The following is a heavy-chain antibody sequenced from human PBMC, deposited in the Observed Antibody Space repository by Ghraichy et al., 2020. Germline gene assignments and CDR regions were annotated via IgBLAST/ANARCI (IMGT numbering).Heavy chain of an antibody. CDR3: ARGGGYEDGYFDY. V-gene: IGHV3-7*01. J-gene: IGHJ4*02. CDR2: IKQDGSEK. D-gene: IGHD5-12*01. Sequence: GASLRLSCAASGFTFSSYWMSWVRQAPGKGLEWVANIKQDGSEKYYVDSVKGRFTISRDNAKNSLYLQMNSLRAEDTAVYYCARGGGYEDGYFDYWGQGTLVTVSS. CDR1: GFTFSSYW.